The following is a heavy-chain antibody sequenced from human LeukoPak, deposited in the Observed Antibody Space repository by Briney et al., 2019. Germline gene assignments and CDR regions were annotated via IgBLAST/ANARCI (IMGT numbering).Heavy chain of an antibody. Sequence: SETLSLTRTVSGVSITNYYWAWIRQPAGKGLEWIGRMYISGSTNYNPSLKSRVSISIDKTKNQFSLKLRSVTAADTAIYYCARDYLVGAPLDSWGQGTLVTVSS. V-gene: IGHV4-4*07. D-gene: IGHD1-26*01. CDR3: ARDYLVGAPLDS. CDR2: MYISGST. CDR1: GVSITNYY. J-gene: IGHJ4*02.